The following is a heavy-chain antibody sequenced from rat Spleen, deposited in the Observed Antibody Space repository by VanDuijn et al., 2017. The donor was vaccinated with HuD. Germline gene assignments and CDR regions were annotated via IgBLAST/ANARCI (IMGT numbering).Heavy chain of an antibody. J-gene: IGHJ2*01. CDR3: AYNSGY. CDR2: IWGDGST. D-gene: IGHD4-3*01. Sequence: QVQMKETGPGLVQTTQTLSVTCTVSGFSLTSYGVHWVRQAPGKGLEWKGIIWGDGSTNYNSALKSRLSISRDTSKSQVFLTINSLHTADTAVYYCAYNSGYWGQGVMVTVSS. V-gene: IGHV2-77*01. CDR1: GFSLTSYG.